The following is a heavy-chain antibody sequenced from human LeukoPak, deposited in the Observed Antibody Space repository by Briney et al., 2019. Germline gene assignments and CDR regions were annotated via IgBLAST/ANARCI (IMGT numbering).Heavy chain of an antibody. CDR3: ARGGVRYCTTGTNCGWFDP. V-gene: IGHV1-18*01. CDR2: ISPYNGDT. CDR1: GYTFVNFG. Sequence: ASVKVSCKASGYTFVNFGISWVRQAPGQGLEWMGWISPYNGDTKYAQKFQGRVTLTTETSTTTAYMELRSLISDDTAVYYCARGGVRYCTTGTNCGWFDPWGQGTLVTVSS. J-gene: IGHJ5*02. D-gene: IGHD2-8*01.